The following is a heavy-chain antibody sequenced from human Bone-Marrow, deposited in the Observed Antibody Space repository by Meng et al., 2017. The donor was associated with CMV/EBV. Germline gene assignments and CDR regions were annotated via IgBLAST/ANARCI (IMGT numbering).Heavy chain of an antibody. CDR2: INPNSGDT. D-gene: IGHD2-2*01. Sequence: ASVKVSCKASGGTFSSYTISWVRQDPGQGLEWMGLINPNSGDTTFAQKFQGRVTMRDTAISTAYMELSSLRSDDTAVYYCARDCSSSGCAPEVLYYYYYYGMGVWGQGTTVTVAS. V-gene: IGHV1-2*02. J-gene: IGHJ6*02. CDR1: GGTFSSYT. CDR3: ARDCSSSGCAPEVLYYYYYYGMGV.